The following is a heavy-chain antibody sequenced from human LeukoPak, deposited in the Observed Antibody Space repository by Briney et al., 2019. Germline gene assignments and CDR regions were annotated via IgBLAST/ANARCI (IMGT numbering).Heavy chain of an antibody. CDR1: GGSVSSCSYY. Sequence: PSETLSLTCTVSGGSVSSCSYYWSWIRQPPGKGLEWIGYIYYSGSTNYIPSLKSRVTISVDTSKNQFSLKLSSVTAADTAVYYCARGDSSGYPYFDYWGQGTLVTVSS. CDR2: IYYSGST. D-gene: IGHD3-22*01. J-gene: IGHJ4*02. CDR3: ARGDSSGYPYFDY. V-gene: IGHV4-61*01.